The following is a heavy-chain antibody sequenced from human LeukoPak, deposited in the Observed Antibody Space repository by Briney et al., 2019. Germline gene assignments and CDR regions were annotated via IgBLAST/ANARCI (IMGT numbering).Heavy chain of an antibody. CDR3: ARDRSGADY. CDR1: GYTSTGYY. Sequence: ASVKVSCKASGYTSTGYYMHWVRQAPGQGLEWVGWINPNSGGTNYAQKFQGRVIMTRDTSITTAYMELSRLRSDDTAVYYCARDRSGADYWGQGTLVTVSS. CDR2: INPNSGGT. D-gene: IGHD3-3*01. J-gene: IGHJ4*02. V-gene: IGHV1-2*02.